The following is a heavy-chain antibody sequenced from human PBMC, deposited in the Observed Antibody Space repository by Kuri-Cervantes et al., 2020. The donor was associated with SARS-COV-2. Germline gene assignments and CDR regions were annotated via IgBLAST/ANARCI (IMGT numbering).Heavy chain of an antibody. CDR3: AREYYYDSSGYYYTRYYYYYGMDV. D-gene: IGHD3-22*01. Sequence: SETLSLTCAVYGGSFSGYYWSWIRQPPGKGLEWIGEINHSGSTNYNPSLKSRVTISVDTSKNQFSLKLSSVTAADTAVYYCAREYYYDSSGYYYTRYYYYYGMDVWGQGTTVTAP. V-gene: IGHV4-34*01. CDR1: GGSFSGYY. CDR2: INHSGST. J-gene: IGHJ6*02.